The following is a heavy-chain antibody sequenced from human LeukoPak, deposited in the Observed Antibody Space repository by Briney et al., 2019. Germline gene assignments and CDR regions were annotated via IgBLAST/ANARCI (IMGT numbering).Heavy chain of an antibody. J-gene: IGHJ4*02. D-gene: IGHD3-22*01. CDR1: GFTFSSYS. CDR3: ARCYCYYYSGYYGY. Sequence: GGSLRLSCAASGFTFSSYSMNWVRQAPGKGLEWVSSMSNHNSYIYYADSVKGRFTISRDNAKNSPYLQMNSLRDEDTAVYYCARCYCYYYSGYYGYWGQGTLVTVSS. V-gene: IGHV3-21*01. CDR2: MSNHNSYI.